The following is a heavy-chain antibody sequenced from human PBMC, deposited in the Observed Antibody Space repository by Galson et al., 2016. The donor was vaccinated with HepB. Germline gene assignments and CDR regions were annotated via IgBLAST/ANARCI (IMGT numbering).Heavy chain of an antibody. CDR2: ISRSGDST. CDR1: GFTFSNYG. Sequence: LRLSCAASGFTFSNYGMTWVRQAPGKGLEVVSSISRSGDSTDYADSVKGRFTISRDNSKNTLFLQMNSLTADDTAIYYCVQGSTAPAVWGKGTTVTVSS. V-gene: IGHV3-23*01. D-gene: IGHD2-2*01. J-gene: IGHJ6*04. CDR3: VQGSTAPAV.